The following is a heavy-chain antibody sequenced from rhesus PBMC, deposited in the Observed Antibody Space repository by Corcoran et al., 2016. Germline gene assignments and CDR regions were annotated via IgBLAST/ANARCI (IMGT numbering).Heavy chain of an antibody. Sequence: QLVESGGGLAKPGGSLRLSCAASGFSFSVYYIYWVRKAPGKGLEWVSGIRYTGVSTYYADAVKGRFTISRENAKNTLYLQMDSLRAEDTAVYYCARAAAAHYFDYWGQGVLVTVSS. CDR3: ARAAAAHYFDY. CDR1: GFSFSVYY. D-gene: IGHD6-31*01. CDR2: IRYTGVST. V-gene: IGHV3S18*01. J-gene: IGHJ4*01.